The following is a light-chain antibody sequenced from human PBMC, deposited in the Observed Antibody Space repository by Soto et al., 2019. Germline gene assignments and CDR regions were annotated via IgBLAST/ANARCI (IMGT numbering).Light chain of an antibody. CDR2: KAS. Sequence: DIQMTQSPSSLSASVGDRVTIPCRASQTISSWLAWYQQKPGKAPNLLVYKASTLKSGVPSRFSGSGSGTEFTLTISSLQPDDFATYYCQHYNSYSEAFGQGTKVDIK. CDR1: QTISSW. J-gene: IGKJ1*01. CDR3: QHYNSYSEA. V-gene: IGKV1-5*03.